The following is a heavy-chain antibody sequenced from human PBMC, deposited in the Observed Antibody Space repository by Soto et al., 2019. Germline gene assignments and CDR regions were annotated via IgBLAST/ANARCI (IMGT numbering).Heavy chain of an antibody. CDR3: VRGVYGDYEAMIAFDI. J-gene: IGHJ3*02. CDR2: IWYDGSNK. Sequence: GGSLRLSCAASGFTFSSYGMHWVRQAPGKGLEWVAVIWYDGSNKYYADSVKGRFTISRDNSKNTLYLQMNSLRAEDTAVYYCVRGVYGDYEAMIAFDIWGQGTMVTVSS. V-gene: IGHV3-33*01. D-gene: IGHD4-17*01. CDR1: GFTFSSYG.